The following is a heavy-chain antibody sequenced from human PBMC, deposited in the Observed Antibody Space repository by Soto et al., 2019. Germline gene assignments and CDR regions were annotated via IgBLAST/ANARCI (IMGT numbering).Heavy chain of an antibody. J-gene: IGHJ2*01. CDR3: AKSGRGGNSWDWAFDI. CDR2: FDPEDGET. D-gene: IGHD2-21*02. V-gene: IGHV1-24*01. Sequence: ASGKVSCKVSGYTLTELSMHWVRQAPGKGLEWMGGFDPEDGETIYAQKFQGRVTMTEDTSTDTAYMELSSLRSEDTAVYYCAKSGRGGNSWDWAFDIWGGCARGTGSS. CDR1: GYTLTELS.